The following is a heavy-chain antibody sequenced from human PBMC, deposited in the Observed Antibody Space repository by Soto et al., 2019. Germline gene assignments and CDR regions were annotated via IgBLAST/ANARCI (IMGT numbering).Heavy chain of an antibody. Sequence: GASVKVSCKAFGWAFTSYDINWVRQATGQGLEWMGWMNPNSGNTGYAQKLQGRVTMTRNTSISTAYMELSSLRSEDTAVYYCARPDGYNYAIDYWGQGTLVTVSS. V-gene: IGHV1-8*01. D-gene: IGHD1-1*01. CDR1: GWAFTSYD. CDR2: MNPNSGNT. J-gene: IGHJ4*02. CDR3: ARPDGYNYAIDY.